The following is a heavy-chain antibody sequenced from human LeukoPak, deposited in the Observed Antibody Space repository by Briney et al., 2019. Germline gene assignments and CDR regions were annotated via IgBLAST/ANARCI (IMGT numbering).Heavy chain of an antibody. CDR1: GFTFSSYG. D-gene: IGHD3-10*01. J-gene: IGHJ4*02. CDR2: ISYDGSNK. Sequence: GGSLRLSCAASGFTFSSYGIHWVRQAPGKGLEWVAVISYDGSNKYYADSVKGRFTISRDNSKNTLYLQMNSLRAEDTAVYYCAKEPARSGYFDYWGQGTLVTVSS. V-gene: IGHV3-30*18. CDR3: AKEPARSGYFDY.